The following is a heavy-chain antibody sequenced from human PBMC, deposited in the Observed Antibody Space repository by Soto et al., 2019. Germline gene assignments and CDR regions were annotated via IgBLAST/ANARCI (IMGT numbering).Heavy chain of an antibody. J-gene: IGHJ4*02. CDR3: ARLHSSRSGPPLDY. D-gene: IGHD6-6*01. Sequence: GESLKISCKGSGYSFTSYWICCFLQMPVKGLEWMGIIYPGDSDTRYSPSFQGQVTISADKSISTAYLQWSSLKASDTAMYYCARLHSSRSGPPLDYWGQGTLVTVSS. CDR1: GYSFTSYW. CDR2: IYPGDSDT. V-gene: IGHV5-51*01.